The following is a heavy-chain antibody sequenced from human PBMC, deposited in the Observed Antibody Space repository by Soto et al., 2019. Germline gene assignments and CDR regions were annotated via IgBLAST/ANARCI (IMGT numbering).Heavy chain of an antibody. CDR2: IFYSGST. CDR1: GGSMSSYY. D-gene: IGHD1-1*01. J-gene: IGHJ4*02. V-gene: IGHV4-59*01. Sequence: QVQLQESGPGLVKPSETLSLTCTVSGGSMSSYYWSYIRQPPGKGLEWIGYIFYSGSTNYNPSLKSRVTISIDTSKNQFSLRLTSVTAADTAVYYCARGELVLDYWGRGTLVTVSS. CDR3: ARGELVLDY.